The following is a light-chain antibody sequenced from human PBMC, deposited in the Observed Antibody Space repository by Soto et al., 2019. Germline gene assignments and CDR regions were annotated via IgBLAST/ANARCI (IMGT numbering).Light chain of an antibody. Sequence: QSVLTQPASVSGSPGQSITFSCTGTSSVVGSYDYVSWHQQHPGKAPKLIIYDVNNRPSGVPSRFSGSKSGNTASLTISGLQTEDEADYYCCAYSTSGTHVFGTGTKVTVL. J-gene: IGLJ1*01. V-gene: IGLV2-14*03. CDR2: DVN. CDR1: SSVVGSYDY. CDR3: CAYSTSGTHV.